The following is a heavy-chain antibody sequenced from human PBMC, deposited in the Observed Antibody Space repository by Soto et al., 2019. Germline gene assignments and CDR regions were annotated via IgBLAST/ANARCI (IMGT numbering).Heavy chain of an antibody. CDR1: GGSISSSNW. D-gene: IGHD2-21*02. V-gene: IGHV4-4*02. Sequence: SETLSLTCAVSGGSISSSNWWSWVRQPPGKGLEWIGEIYHSGSTNYNPSLKSRVTISVDTSKNQFSLKLSSVTAADTAVYYCARIATCGGDCYSDDYWGQGTLVTVSS. CDR2: IYHSGST. J-gene: IGHJ4*02. CDR3: ARIATCGGDCYSDDY.